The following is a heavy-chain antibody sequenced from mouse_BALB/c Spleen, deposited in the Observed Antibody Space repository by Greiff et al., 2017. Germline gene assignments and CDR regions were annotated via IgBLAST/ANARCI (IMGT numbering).Heavy chain of an antibody. J-gene: IGHJ2*01. D-gene: IGHD4-1*01. CDR3: ARDPGTDYFDY. CDR1: GFSLTSYG. Sequence: VQGVESGPGLVAPSQSLSITCTVSGFSLTSYGVHWVRQPPGKGLEWLGVIWAGGSTNYNSALMSRLSISKDNSKSQVFLKMNRLQTDDTAMYYCARDPGTDYFDYWGQGTTLTVSS. CDR2: IWAGGST. V-gene: IGHV2-9*02.